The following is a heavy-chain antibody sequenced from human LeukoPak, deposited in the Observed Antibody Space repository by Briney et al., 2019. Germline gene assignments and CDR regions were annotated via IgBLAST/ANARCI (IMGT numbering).Heavy chain of an antibody. CDR1: GYSITTGYY. CDR3: ARKLADAFDI. D-gene: IGHD3-10*01. CDR2: IYYSGST. Sequence: SETLSLTCTVPGYSITTGYYWSWIRQPPGKGLEWIGYIYYSGSTNYNPSLKSRVTISVDTSKNQFSLKLSSVTAADTAVYYCARKLADAFDIWGQGTMVTVSS. J-gene: IGHJ3*02. V-gene: IGHV4-59*08.